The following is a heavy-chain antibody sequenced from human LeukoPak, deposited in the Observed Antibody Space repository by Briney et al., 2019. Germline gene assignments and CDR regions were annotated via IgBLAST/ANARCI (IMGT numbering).Heavy chain of an antibody. D-gene: IGHD6-6*01. CDR3: ASGSGYSSSLGFDY. CDR1: GGSISSGDYY. V-gene: IGHV4-61*08. Sequence: SETLSLTCTVSGGSISSGDYYWSWIRQPPGKGLEWIGYIYYSGSTNYNPSLKSRVTISVDTSKNQFSLKLSSVTAADTAVYYCASGSGYSSSLGFDYWGQGTLVTVSS. J-gene: IGHJ4*02. CDR2: IYYSGST.